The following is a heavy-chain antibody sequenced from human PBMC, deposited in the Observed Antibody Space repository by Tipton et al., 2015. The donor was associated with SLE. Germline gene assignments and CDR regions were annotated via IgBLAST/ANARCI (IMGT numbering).Heavy chain of an antibody. V-gene: IGHV3-53*01. CDR1: GFTVSSNY. D-gene: IGHD3-10*01. Sequence: SLRLSCAASGFTVSSNYMSWVRQAPGKGLEWVSVIYSGGSTYYADSVKGRFTISRDNAKNTLYLQMNSLRAEDTAVYYCARDLSLYYYGSGSPIDYWGQGTLVTVSS. CDR2: IYSGGST. J-gene: IGHJ4*02. CDR3: ARDLSLYYYGSGSPIDY.